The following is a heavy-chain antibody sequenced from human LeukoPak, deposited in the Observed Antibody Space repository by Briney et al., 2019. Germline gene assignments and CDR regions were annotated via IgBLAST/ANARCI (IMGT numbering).Heavy chain of an antibody. D-gene: IGHD3-22*01. J-gene: IGHJ4*02. V-gene: IGHV4-38-2*02. Sequence: SETLSLTCTVSGYSISSGYYWGWIRQPPGKGLEWIGSIYHSGSTYYNPSLKSRVTISVDTSKNQFSLKLSSVTAADTAVYYCARQYYYDSSGYWEFGYWGQGTLVTVSS. CDR2: IYHSGST. CDR3: ARQYYYDSSGYWEFGY. CDR1: GYSISSGYY.